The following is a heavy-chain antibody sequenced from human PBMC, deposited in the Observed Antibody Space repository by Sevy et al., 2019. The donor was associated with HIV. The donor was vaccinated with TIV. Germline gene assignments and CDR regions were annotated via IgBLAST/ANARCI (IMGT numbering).Heavy chain of an antibody. CDR1: GGTFSSYA. J-gene: IGHJ5*02. CDR3: ARGASNLKDIVVVPAAPWGGDWFDP. Sequence: ASVKVSCKASGGTFSSYAISWVRQAPGQGLEWMGGIIPIFGTANYAQKFQGRVTITADESTRTAYMGLSSLRSEDTAVYYCARGASNLKDIVVVPAAPWGGDWFDPWGQGTLVTVSS. CDR2: IIPIFGTA. D-gene: IGHD2-2*01. V-gene: IGHV1-69*13.